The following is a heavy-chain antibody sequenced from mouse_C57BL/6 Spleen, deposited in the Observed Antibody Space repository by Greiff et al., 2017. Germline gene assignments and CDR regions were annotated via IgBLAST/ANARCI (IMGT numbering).Heavy chain of an antibody. CDR1: GYTFTSYW. J-gene: IGHJ3*01. CDR2: IYPGSGST. CDR3: ALIITTVVPY. Sequence: LQESGAELVRPGASVKMSCKASGYTFTSYWITWVKQRPGQGLEWIGDIYPGSGSTNYNEKFKSKATLTVDTSSSTAYMQLSSLTSEDSAVYYCALIITTVVPYWGQGTLVTVSA. D-gene: IGHD1-1*01. V-gene: IGHV1-55*01.